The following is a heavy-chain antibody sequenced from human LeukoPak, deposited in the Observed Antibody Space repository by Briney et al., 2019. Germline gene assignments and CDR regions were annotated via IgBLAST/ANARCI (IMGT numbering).Heavy chain of an antibody. CDR3: ARISTEADYFDY. V-gene: IGHV4-30-4*08. CDR2: IYYSGST. D-gene: IGHD2-2*01. Sequence: SETLSLTCTVSGGPISSGDYYWSWIRQPPGKGLEWIGYIYYSGSTYYDPSLKSRVTISVDTSKNQFSLKLSSVTAADTAVYYCARISTEADYFDYWGQGTLVTVSS. CDR1: GGPISSGDYY. J-gene: IGHJ4*02.